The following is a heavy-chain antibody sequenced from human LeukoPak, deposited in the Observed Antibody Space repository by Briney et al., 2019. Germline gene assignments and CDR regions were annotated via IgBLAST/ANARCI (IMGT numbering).Heavy chain of an antibody. CDR3: AKAPVTSCRGAYCYPFDS. CDR1: GFTLSTYA. V-gene: IGHV3-23*01. D-gene: IGHD2-21*01. CDR2: TSSSDAST. J-gene: IGHJ4*02. Sequence: PGGSLRLSCAASGFTLSTYAMSWVRQTPGKGLEGGAATSSSDASTYHADSVRGRVTISGDKSKNTLYLQINSLSAEDPAVYSCAKAPVTSCRGAYCYPFDSWGQGTLVTVSS.